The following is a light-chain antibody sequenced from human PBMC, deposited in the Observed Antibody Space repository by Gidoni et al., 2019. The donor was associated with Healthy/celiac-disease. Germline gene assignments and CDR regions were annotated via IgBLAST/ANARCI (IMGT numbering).Light chain of an antibody. CDR3: QQYNSWPRVT. V-gene: IGKV3-15*01. CDR1: QRVSSN. CDR2: GAS. J-gene: IGKJ3*01. Sequence: DIVMTQSPATLSVSPGERATLSCRASQRVSSNLDWYQQKPGQAPRLLIYGASTRATGIPARFSGSGSGTEFTLTISSLQSEDFAVYYCQQYNSWPRVTFGPGTKVDIK.